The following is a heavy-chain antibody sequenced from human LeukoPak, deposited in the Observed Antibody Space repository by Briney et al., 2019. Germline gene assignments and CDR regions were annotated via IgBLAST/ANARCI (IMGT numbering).Heavy chain of an antibody. CDR3: ARRMATTTYYFDY. Sequence: GESLKISCKGSGYSFTSYWISWVRQMPGKGLEWMGRIDPSDSYTNYSPSFQGHVTISADKSISTAYLQWSSLKASDTAMYYCARRMATTTYYFDYWGQGTLVTVSS. D-gene: IGHD5-12*01. CDR1: GYSFTSYW. J-gene: IGHJ4*02. V-gene: IGHV5-10-1*01. CDR2: IDPSDSYT.